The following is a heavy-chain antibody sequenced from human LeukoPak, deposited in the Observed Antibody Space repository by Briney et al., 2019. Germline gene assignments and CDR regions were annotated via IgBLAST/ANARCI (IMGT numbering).Heavy chain of an antibody. V-gene: IGHV1-2*02. CDR3: ARDPTMVYGHDAFDI. CDR2: INPNSGGT. CDR1: GYTFTGYY. D-gene: IGHD4/OR15-4a*01. J-gene: IGHJ3*02. Sequence: ASVKVSCKASGYTFTGYYIHWVRQAPGQGLEWMGWINPNSGGTNYAQKFQGRVTMTRDTSISTAYMDLSRLRSDDTAVYYCARDPTMVYGHDAFDIWGQGTMVTVSS.